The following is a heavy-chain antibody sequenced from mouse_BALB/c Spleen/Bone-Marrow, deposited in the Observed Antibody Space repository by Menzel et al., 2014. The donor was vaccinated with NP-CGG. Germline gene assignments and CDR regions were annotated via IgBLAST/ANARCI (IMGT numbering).Heavy chain of an antibody. D-gene: IGHD1-1*01. CDR3: ARDYYGSSDY. V-gene: IGHV5-6-3*01. CDR2: INSNGGST. Sequence: EVQRVESGGGLVQPGGSLKLSCAASGFTFSSYGMSWVRQTPDKRLELVATINSNGGSTYYPDSVKGRFTISRDNAKNTLYLQMSSLKSEDTAMYYCARDYYGSSDYWGEDTTLTVS. J-gene: IGHJ2*01. CDR1: GFTFSSYG.